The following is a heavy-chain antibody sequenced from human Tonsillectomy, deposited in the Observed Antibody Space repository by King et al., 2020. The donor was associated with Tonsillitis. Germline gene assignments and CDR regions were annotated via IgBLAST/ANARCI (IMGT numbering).Heavy chain of an antibody. CDR3: AREGSRGSYLPGYYYYYMDV. Sequence: QLQESGPGLVKPSQTLSLTCTVSGGSISSGGYYWSWIRQHPGKGLEWIGYIYYSGSTYYNPSLKSRVTISVDTSKNQFSLTLCSVTAADTAVYYCAREGSRGSYLPGYYYYYMDVWGKGTTVTVSS. CDR2: IYYSGST. J-gene: IGHJ6*03. V-gene: IGHV4-31*03. D-gene: IGHD1-26*01. CDR1: GGSISSGGYY.